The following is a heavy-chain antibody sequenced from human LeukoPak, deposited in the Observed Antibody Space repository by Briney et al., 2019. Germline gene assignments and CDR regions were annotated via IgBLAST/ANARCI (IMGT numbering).Heavy chain of an antibody. CDR2: ISYDGSNK. CDR1: GFTFSSYG. V-gene: IGHV3-30*18. J-gene: IGHJ4*02. CDR3: AKERSHLINYFDY. D-gene: IGHD3-16*01. Sequence: AGRSLRLSCAASGFTFSSYGMQWVRQAPGKGLEWVAVISYDGSNKYYADSVKGRFTISRDNSKNTLYLQMNSLRAEDTAVYYCAKERSHLINYFDYWGQGTLVTVSS.